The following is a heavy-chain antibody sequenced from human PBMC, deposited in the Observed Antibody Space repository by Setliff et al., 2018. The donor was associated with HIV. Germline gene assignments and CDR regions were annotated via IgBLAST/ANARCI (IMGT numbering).Heavy chain of an antibody. V-gene: IGHV4-31*03. CDR1: GGSISSGGYY. D-gene: IGHD4-17*01. CDR3: ARQREVYGTVYYYMDV. CDR2: IHNSGST. Sequence: PSETLSLTCSVSGGSISSGGYYWSWIRQHPGKGLEWIGYIHNSGSTYYNPSLRSRVTMSIDTSKNQFSLKVKSVTAADTAVYYCARQREVYGTVYYYMDVWGKGTTVTVSS. J-gene: IGHJ6*03.